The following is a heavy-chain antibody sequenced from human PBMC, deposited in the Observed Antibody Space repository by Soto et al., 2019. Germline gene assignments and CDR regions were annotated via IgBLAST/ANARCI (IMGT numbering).Heavy chain of an antibody. J-gene: IGHJ6*02. Sequence: EVQLVESGGGLVQPGGSLRLSCAASGFTFSTYSMNWVRQAPGKGLEWVSYISSRSYTIYYVDSVKGRFTISRYNAKNSLYMQMNSLRDEDTAVYYCARGGSSSDNCMDVWGQGTTVTVSS. D-gene: IGHD6-6*01. CDR2: ISSRSYTI. CDR3: ARGGSSSDNCMDV. CDR1: GFTFSTYS. V-gene: IGHV3-48*02.